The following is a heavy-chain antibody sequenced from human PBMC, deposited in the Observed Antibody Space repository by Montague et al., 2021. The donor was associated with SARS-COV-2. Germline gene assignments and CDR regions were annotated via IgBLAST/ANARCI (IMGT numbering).Heavy chain of an antibody. CDR2: IYYNGRT. J-gene: IGHJ4*02. V-gene: IGHV4-59*01. CDR3: ARGTAVGAFDY. D-gene: IGHD1-26*01. CDR1: GGSINDYY. Sequence: TLSLTCTVSGGSINDYYWTWVRQPPGMGLQWIAHIYYNGRTSYIPSLKSRLSVSLDKAKYQFSLELTSVTAADTATYFCARGTAVGAFDYWGQGALVSVSS.